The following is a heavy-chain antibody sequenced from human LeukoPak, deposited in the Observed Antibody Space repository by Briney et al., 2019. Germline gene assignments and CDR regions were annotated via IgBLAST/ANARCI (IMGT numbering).Heavy chain of an antibody. CDR3: ARENYDILTGTYYYYYYMDV. D-gene: IGHD3-9*01. CDR1: GGSISSYY. J-gene: IGHJ6*03. V-gene: IGHV4-4*07. CDR2: IYTSGST. Sequence: PSETLSLTCTVSGGSISSYYWSWIRQPPGKGLEWIGRIYTSGSTNYNPSLKSRVTMSVDTSKNQFSLKLSSVTAADTAVYYCARENYDILTGTYYYYYYMDVWGKGTTVTISS.